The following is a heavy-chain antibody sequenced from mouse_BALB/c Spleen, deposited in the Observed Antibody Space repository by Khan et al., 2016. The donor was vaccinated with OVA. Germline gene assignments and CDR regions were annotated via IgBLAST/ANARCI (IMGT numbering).Heavy chain of an antibody. CDR1: GDSITSGY. CDR3: ARWTYRYAFVY. D-gene: IGHD2-12*01. CDR2: IIYTGYT. Sequence: VQLKEPGPSLVKPSQTLSLTCSVTGDSITSGYWNWIRKFPGNKLEYMGYIIYTGYTYYNPSLKSRISITRHTSKHQYYLLFSSVTEEDTATYYSARWTYRYAFVYWGQGTLVTVSA. J-gene: IGHJ3*01. V-gene: IGHV3-8*02.